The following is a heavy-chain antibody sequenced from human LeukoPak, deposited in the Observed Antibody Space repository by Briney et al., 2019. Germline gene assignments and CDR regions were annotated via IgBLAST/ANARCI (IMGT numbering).Heavy chain of an antibody. Sequence: SETLSLTCTVSGGSISSYYWSWIRQPPGKGLDWIGYIYTSGSTNYNPSLKSRVTISVDTSKNQFSLKLSSVTAADTAVYYCARLALGTIFRDYYYYMDVWGKGTTVTVSS. D-gene: IGHD3-3*01. CDR1: GGSISSYY. V-gene: IGHV4-4*09. CDR2: IYTSGST. CDR3: ARLALGTIFRDYYYYMDV. J-gene: IGHJ6*03.